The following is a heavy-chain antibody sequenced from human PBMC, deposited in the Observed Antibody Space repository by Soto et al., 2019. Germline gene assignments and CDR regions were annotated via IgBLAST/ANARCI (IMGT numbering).Heavy chain of an antibody. Sequence: QVQLQESGPGLVKPSQTLSLTCTVSGGSISSGGYYWSWIRQHPGKGLEWIGYLYYSGSTYSNPSLNSRVTISVDTFKNQFSLRLSSVTAADTAVYYCAIVIRVRGVIITSGDWFDPWGQGTLVTVSS. CDR1: GGSISSGGYY. J-gene: IGHJ5*02. CDR2: LYYSGST. D-gene: IGHD3-10*01. V-gene: IGHV4-31*03. CDR3: AIVIRVRGVIITSGDWFDP.